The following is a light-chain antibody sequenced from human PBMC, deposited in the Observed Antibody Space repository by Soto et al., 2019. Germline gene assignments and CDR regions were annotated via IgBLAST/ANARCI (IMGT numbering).Light chain of an antibody. Sequence: QSVLTQPPSASGTPGQRVTISCSGSSSNIGSNTVNWYQQLPGTAPKLLIYSNYQRPSGVPDRFSGSKSGTSASLAISGLQSEDEADYYCAAWDDSLNGYVFGTGTSSPS. CDR1: SSNIGSNT. CDR2: SNY. CDR3: AAWDDSLNGYV. J-gene: IGLJ1*01. V-gene: IGLV1-44*01.